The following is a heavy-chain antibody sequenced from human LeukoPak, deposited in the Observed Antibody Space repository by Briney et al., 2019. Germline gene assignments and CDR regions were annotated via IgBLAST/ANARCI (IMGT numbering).Heavy chain of an antibody. CDR3: AEDLASRYFDSSYGMDV. CDR1: GFTFSSYG. J-gene: IGHJ6*02. D-gene: IGHD3-9*01. CDR2: ISYDGSNK. Sequence: GGSLRLSRAASGFTFSSYGMHWVRQAPGKGLEWVAVISYDGSNKYYADSVKGQFTISRDNSKNTLYLQMNSLRAEDTAVYYCAEDLASRYFDSSYGMDVWGQGTTVTVSS. V-gene: IGHV3-30*18.